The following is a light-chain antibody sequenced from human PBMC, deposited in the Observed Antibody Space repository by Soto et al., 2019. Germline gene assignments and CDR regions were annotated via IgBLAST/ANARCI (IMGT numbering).Light chain of an antibody. J-gene: IGLJ1*01. CDR1: SSDVGNYNL. Sequence: QSALTQPASVSGSPGQSITISCTGTSSDVGNYNLVSWYQQHPGKAPKLMIYEVTKRPSGVSNRFSGYRSGNTASLTISGLQAEDEADYYCCSYAGSSTDVFGTGTKLTVL. CDR2: EVT. V-gene: IGLV2-23*02. CDR3: CSYAGSSTDV.